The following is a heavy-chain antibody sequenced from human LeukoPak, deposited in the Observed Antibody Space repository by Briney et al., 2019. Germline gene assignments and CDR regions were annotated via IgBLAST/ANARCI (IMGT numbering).Heavy chain of an antibody. J-gene: IGHJ6*03. CDR1: GFTLRNYF. V-gene: IGHV3-7*01. D-gene: IGHD3-3*01. CDR3: SREYYDFWSGPYMDV. Sequence: PGGSLRLSCAGSGFTLRNYFMSWVRQAPGKGLEWVANIKQDGSEKYYVDSVKGRFTISRDNAKNSLYLQMNSLRAEDTAVYYCSREYYDFWSGPYMDVWGKGTTVTVSS. CDR2: IKQDGSEK.